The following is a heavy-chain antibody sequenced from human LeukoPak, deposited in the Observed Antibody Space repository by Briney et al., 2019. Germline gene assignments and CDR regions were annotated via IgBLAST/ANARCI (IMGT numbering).Heavy chain of an antibody. D-gene: IGHD3-16*02. CDR3: AKDALISFRGAWSQSDD. V-gene: IGHV3-23*01. J-gene: IGHJ4*02. CDR1: GFTSSIYA. CDR2: IGGSGGST. Sequence: PGGSLRLSCAASGFTSSIYAMSWVREAPGRGLGWVSGIGGSGGSTYYADSVKGRFTISRDNPKNTLFLKMNSLRAEDTAVYYCAKDALISFRGAWSQSDDWGQRTLVTVSS.